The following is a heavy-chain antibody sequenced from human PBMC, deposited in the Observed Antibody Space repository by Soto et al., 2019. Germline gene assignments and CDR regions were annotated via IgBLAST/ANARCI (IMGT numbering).Heavy chain of an antibody. J-gene: IGHJ4*02. CDR1: GYTFTSYH. CDR3: ARDAPPTDY. V-gene: IGHV1-18*01. CDR2: ISAYNIKT. Sequence: QVQLVQSGAELKKPGASVKVSCKTSGYTFTSYHISWVRQAPGQGLEWMGWISAYNIKTNYAQTFQGRVTMTTDTLTSTAYMELRSLRSDDTAVYYCARDAPPTDYWGQGTLVTVSS.